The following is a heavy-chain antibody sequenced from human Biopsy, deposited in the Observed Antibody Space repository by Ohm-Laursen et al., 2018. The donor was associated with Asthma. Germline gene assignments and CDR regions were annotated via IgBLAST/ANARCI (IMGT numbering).Heavy chain of an antibody. D-gene: IGHD2-21*02. V-gene: IGHV4-30-2*01. CDR1: GGSINSGGYS. CDR2: IYHRDTA. Sequence: TLSLTCAVSGGSINSGGYSWTWIRQPPGKGLEWIGYIYHRDTAYYNPSLKSRVTISIDASENQFSLKLTSVTAADTAVYYCARGVDRVTGLLDHFDSWGQGTLVTVSS. CDR3: ARGVDRVTGLLDHFDS. J-gene: IGHJ4*02.